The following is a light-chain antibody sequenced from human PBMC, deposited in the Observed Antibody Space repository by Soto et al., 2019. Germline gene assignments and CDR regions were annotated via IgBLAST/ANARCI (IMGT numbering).Light chain of an antibody. Sequence: QSALTQPASVSGSPGQSITISCTGTSSDVVTYNYVSWYQQHPGKAPKLMIYEVNNRPSGVSNRFSGSNSGNTASLPISGLQAADEADYYCISYTSSSTYVFGTGTKLTVL. J-gene: IGLJ1*01. CDR1: SSDVVTYNY. V-gene: IGLV2-14*01. CDR2: EVN. CDR3: ISYTSSSTYV.